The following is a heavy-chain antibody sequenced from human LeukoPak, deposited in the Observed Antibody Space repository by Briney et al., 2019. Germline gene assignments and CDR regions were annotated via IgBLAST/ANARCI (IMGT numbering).Heavy chain of an antibody. CDR3: ARKYDILTGYYAY. D-gene: IGHD3-9*01. V-gene: IGHV1-69*06. CDR2: IIPIFGTA. J-gene: IGHJ4*02. Sequence: ASVKVSCKASGGTFRSYAISCVRQAPGQGLEWMGGIIPIFGTANYAQKFQGRVTITADKSTSTAYMELSSLRSEDTAVYYCARKYDILTGYYAYWGQGTLVTVSS. CDR1: GGTFRSYA.